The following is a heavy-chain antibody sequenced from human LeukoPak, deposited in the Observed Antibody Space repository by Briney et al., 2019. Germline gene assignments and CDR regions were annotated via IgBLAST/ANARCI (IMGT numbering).Heavy chain of an antibody. D-gene: IGHD3-10*01. J-gene: IGHJ5*02. V-gene: IGHV4-4*07. CDR2: IYSSGST. CDR1: GGSISSYY. CDR3: ARDPSSFGGRFDP. Sequence: SETLSLTCTVSGGSISSYYWNRIRQPAGKGLEWIGRIYSSGSTNYNPSLKSRVTMSVDTSKNQFSLKLSSVTAADTAVYYCARDPSSFGGRFDPWGQRTLVAVSS.